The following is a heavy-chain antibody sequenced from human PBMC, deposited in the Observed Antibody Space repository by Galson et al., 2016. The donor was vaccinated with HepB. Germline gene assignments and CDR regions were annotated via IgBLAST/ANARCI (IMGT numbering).Heavy chain of an antibody. V-gene: IGHV3-9*01. Sequence: SLRLSCAVSGFAFEDYAMHWVRQAPGEGLEWVSGISWPSGSKGYADSVKARFTISKDNAKKTLFLQTDSLRVEDSALYYCAKDIGQTGDHYYAMDVWGQGTQVTVSS. D-gene: IGHD7-27*01. J-gene: IGHJ6*02. CDR1: GFAFEDYA. CDR3: AKDIGQTGDHYYAMDV. CDR2: ISWPSGSK.